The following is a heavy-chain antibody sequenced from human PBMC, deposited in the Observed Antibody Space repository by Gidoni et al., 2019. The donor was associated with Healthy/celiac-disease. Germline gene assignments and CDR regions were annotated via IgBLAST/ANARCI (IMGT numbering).Heavy chain of an antibody. CDR2: IYYSGST. CDR3: ARMDMGGAFDI. V-gene: IGHV4-31*03. Sequence: QVQLQESGPGLVKPSQTLYLACTVSGGSLSSGGYYWSWIRQHPGKGLEWIGYIYYSGSTYYNPSLKSRVTISVDTSKNQFSLKLSSVTAADTAVYYCARMDMGGAFDIWGQGTMVTVSS. CDR1: GGSLSSGGYY. D-gene: IGHD3-16*01. J-gene: IGHJ3*02.